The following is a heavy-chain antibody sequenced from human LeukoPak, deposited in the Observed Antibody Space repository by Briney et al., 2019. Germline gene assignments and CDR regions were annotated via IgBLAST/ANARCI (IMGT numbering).Heavy chain of an antibody. J-gene: IGHJ6*02. CDR1: GFTFDSYA. V-gene: IGHV3-30-3*01. CDR3: ARDLGGYSYEVGPDYYYYGMDV. D-gene: IGHD5-18*01. CDR2: ISYDGSNK. Sequence: GGSLRLSCAASGFTFDSYAMHWVRQAPGKGLEWVAVISYDGSNKYYADSVKGRFTISRDNSKNTLYLQMNSLRAEDTAVYYCARDLGGYSYEVGPDYYYYGMDVWGQGTTVTVSS.